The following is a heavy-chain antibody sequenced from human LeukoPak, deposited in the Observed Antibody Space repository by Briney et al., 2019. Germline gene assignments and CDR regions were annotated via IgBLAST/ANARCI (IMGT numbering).Heavy chain of an antibody. V-gene: IGHV3-30*03. J-gene: IGHJ4*02. Sequence: GRSLRLSCAASGFTFSSYGMHWVRQAPGKGLEWVAVISYDGSNKYCADSVKGRFTISRDNSKNTLYLQMNSLTAADTAVYYCARDGGSGYCSSSNCYEGFDYWGQGTLVTVSS. CDR3: ARDGGSGYCSSSNCYEGFDY. CDR2: ISYDGSNK. CDR1: GFTFSSYG. D-gene: IGHD2-2*01.